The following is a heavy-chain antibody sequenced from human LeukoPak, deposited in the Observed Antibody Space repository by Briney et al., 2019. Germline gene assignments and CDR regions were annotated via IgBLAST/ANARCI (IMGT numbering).Heavy chain of an antibody. CDR3: ARDSPFVSYYYYYMDV. J-gene: IGHJ6*03. V-gene: IGHV4-59*11. Sequence: SETLSLTCTVFGGSISSHYWSWIRQPPGKGLEWIGYICYSGSTNYNPSLKSRVTISVDTSKNQFSLKLSSVTAADTAVYYCARDSPFVSYYYYYMDVWGKGTTVTVSS. CDR2: ICYSGST. D-gene: IGHD3-3*02. CDR1: GGSISSHY.